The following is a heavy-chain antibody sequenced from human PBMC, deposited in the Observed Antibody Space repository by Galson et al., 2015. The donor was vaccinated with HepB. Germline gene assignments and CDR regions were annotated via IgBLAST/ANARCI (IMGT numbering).Heavy chain of an antibody. D-gene: IGHD1-7*01. J-gene: IGHJ6*03. V-gene: IGHV1-69*13. CDR2: IIPIFGTA. CDR1: GGTFSSYA. Sequence: SVKVSCKASGGTFSSYAISWVRQAPGQGLEWMGGIIPIFGTANYAQKFQGRVTITADESTSTAYMELSSLRSEDTAVYYCARGHNWNYVFPFYYYMDVWGKGTTVTVSS. CDR3: ARGHNWNYVFPFYYYMDV.